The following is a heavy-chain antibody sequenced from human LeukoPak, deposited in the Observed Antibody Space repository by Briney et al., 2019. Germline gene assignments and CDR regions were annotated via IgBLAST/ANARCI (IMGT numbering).Heavy chain of an antibody. Sequence: GGSLRLSCAASGFTFSSYWMSWVRQAPGKGLEWVANIKQDGSEKYYVDSVKGRFTISRDNAKNSLYLQMNSLRAEDTAVYYCARGPYDSSGYDWFDPWGQGTLVTVSS. V-gene: IGHV3-7*01. CDR1: GFTFSSYW. D-gene: IGHD3-22*01. CDR3: ARGPYDSSGYDWFDP. J-gene: IGHJ5*02. CDR2: IKQDGSEK.